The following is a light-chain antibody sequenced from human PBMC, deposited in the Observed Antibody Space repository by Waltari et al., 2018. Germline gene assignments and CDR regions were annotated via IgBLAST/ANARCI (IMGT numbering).Light chain of an antibody. CDR3: AAWDDSLSGRV. J-gene: IGLJ3*02. Sequence: QSVLTQPPSASGTPGQRVTISCSGSRSNVGNNYVYWYQQPPGTAPKLLIYRNNLRPSGVPDRFSGAKSGTSAALAISGLRSEDEADYYCAAWDDSLSGRVFGGGTKVTVL. V-gene: IGLV1-47*01. CDR1: RSNVGNNY. CDR2: RNN.